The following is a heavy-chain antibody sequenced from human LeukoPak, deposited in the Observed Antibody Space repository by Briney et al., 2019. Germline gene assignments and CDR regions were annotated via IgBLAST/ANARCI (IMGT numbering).Heavy chain of an antibody. V-gene: IGHV3-30*02. J-gene: IGHJ6*03. D-gene: IGHD6-6*01. CDR1: GFTFSSYG. CDR2: IRYDGSNK. CDR3: AKDRGVYSSSGYYYMDV. Sequence: PGGSLRLSCAASGFTFSSYGMHWVRQAPGKGLEWVAFIRYDGSNKYYADSVKGRFTISRDNSKNTLYLQMNSLRAEDTAVYYCAKDRGVYSSSGYYYMDVWGKGTTVTVSS.